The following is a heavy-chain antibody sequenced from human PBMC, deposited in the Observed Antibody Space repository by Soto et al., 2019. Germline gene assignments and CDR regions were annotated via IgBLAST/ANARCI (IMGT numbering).Heavy chain of an antibody. J-gene: IGHJ4*02. CDR3: ATNIIYGYPGDY. D-gene: IGHD5-18*01. Sequence: QVQVQQSGAEVKEPGASVRISCKASGYTFISYYMHWVRQAPGQGLEWMGIIDPSGARTTYAQRFRGRVTMTWDTSRSTGYMDMTSLRPDDTAGYFCATNIIYGYPGDYWGQGTVVSVSS. CDR2: IDPSGART. CDR1: GYTFISYY. V-gene: IGHV1-46*01.